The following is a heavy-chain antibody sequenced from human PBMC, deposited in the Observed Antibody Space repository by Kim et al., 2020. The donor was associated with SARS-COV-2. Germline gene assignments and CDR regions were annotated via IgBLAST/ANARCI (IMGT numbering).Heavy chain of an antibody. CDR2: ISAYNGNT. V-gene: IGHV1-18*01. D-gene: IGHD1-1*01. Sequence: ASVKVSCKASGYTFTSYGISWVRQAPGQGLEWMGWISAYNGNTNYAQKLQARVTMTTDTSTTTAYMELRSLRADDTAVYYCARYWVRTTGRTYYYYSGMDVWGQGTTVTVSS. CDR1: GYTFTSYG. J-gene: IGHJ6*02. CDR3: ARYWVRTTGRTYYYYSGMDV.